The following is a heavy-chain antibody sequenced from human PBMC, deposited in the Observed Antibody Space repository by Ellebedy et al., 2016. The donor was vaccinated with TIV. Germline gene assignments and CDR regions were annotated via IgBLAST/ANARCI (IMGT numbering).Heavy chain of an antibody. CDR1: GFTFDDYA. Sequence: SLKISCAASGFTFDDYAMHWVRHAPGKGLEWVSGITWNGGSMTYADSVKARFTISRDNAKNCLYLQMNSLRPEDTDFYYCAKDFYSMSSACMDVWGQGTTVTVSS. D-gene: IGHD2-21*01. V-gene: IGHV3-9*01. J-gene: IGHJ6*02. CDR3: AKDFYSMSSACMDV. CDR2: ITWNGGSM.